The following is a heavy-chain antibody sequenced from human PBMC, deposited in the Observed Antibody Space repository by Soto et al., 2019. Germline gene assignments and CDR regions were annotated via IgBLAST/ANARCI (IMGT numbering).Heavy chain of an antibody. J-gene: IGHJ4*02. V-gene: IGHV1-69*06. CDR3: ASVPTPYDYLSGSYPSFNFDY. D-gene: IGHD3-16*02. CDR2: IIPIFGTA. CDR1: GGTFSSYA. Sequence: GPSVKVSCKASGGTFSSYAISWVRQAPGQGLEWMGGIIPIFGTANYAQKFQGRVTITADKSTSTDYMELSSLRSEDTAVYYCASVPTPYDYLSGSYPSFNFDYWGQGNLVTVSS.